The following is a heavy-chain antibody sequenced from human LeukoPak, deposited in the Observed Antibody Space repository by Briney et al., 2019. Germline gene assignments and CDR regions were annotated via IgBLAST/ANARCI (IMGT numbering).Heavy chain of an antibody. CDR2: IYYSGST. CDR1: GASVSSGNYY. CDR3: ARDRAGYAFDI. Sequence: PSETLSLTCTVSGASVSSGNYYWSWIRQPPGKGLEWIGYIYYSGSTNYNPSLKSRVTISVDTSNNQFSLKVTSVTAADTAVYYCARDRAGYAFDIWGQGTMVTVSS. J-gene: IGHJ3*02. V-gene: IGHV4-61*01. D-gene: IGHD5-18*01.